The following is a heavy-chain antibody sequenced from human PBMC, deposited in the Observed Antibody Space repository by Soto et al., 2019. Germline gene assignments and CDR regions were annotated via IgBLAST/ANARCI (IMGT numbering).Heavy chain of an antibody. Sequence: GGSLRLSCAASGFTFSSYGMHWVRQAPGKGLEWVSRINSDGSSTSYADSVKGRFTISRDNAKNTLYLQMNSLRAEDTAVYYCARGPAAGWLQLDYYYYGMDVWGQGTTVTVSS. V-gene: IGHV3-74*01. CDR2: INSDGSST. J-gene: IGHJ6*02. D-gene: IGHD5-12*01. CDR3: ARGPAAGWLQLDYYYYGMDV. CDR1: GFTFSSYG.